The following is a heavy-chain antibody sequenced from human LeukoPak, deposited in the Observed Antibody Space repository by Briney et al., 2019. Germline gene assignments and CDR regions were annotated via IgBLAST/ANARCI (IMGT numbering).Heavy chain of an antibody. Sequence: GGSLRLSCAASGFTFSSYAMHWVRQAPGKGLEWVAVISYDGSNKYYADSVKGRFTISRDNAKNSLYLQMNSLRAEDTAVYYCARELLYPDYWGQGTLVTVSS. CDR1: GFTFSSYA. D-gene: IGHD2-8*01. V-gene: IGHV3-30-3*01. J-gene: IGHJ4*02. CDR2: ISYDGSNK. CDR3: ARELLYPDY.